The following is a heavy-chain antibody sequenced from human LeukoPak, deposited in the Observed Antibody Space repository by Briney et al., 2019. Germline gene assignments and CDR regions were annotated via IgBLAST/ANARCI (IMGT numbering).Heavy chain of an antibody. CDR2: INPNSGGT. CDR1: GYTFTDYY. CDR3: ARWPVTGDDAFDI. J-gene: IGHJ3*02. Sequence: ASVKVSFKASGYTFTDYYMHWVRQAPGQGLEWMGWINPNSGGTNYALQFQGRVTMTMDTSISTAYMELSRLRSDDTAVYYCARWPVTGDDAFDIWGQGTMVTVSS. V-gene: IGHV1-2*02. D-gene: IGHD7-27*01.